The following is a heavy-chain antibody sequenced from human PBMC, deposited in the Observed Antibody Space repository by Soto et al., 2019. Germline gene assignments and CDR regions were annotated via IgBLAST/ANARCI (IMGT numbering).Heavy chain of an antibody. CDR2: IYYSGRT. CDR1: GGSIRSTTYY. Sequence: QLQLLESGPGLVKPSETLSLTCTVSGGSIRSTTYYWGWIRQPPGKGLEWIGTIYYSGRTYFNPSLNSRITLSVDTSKNQFSLKLSSVTAADTAVSYCARHPKPITAAPFEHWGQGTLVTVSS. D-gene: IGHD6-13*01. V-gene: IGHV4-39*01. J-gene: IGHJ5*02. CDR3: ARHPKPITAAPFEH.